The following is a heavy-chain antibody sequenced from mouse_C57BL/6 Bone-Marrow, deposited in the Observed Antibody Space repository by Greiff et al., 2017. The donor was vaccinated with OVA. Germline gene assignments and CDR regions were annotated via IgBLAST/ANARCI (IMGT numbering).Heavy chain of an antibody. CDR3: ARSGGHGYMRGNYAMDY. CDR2: IYPGGGYT. Sequence: QVHVKQSGAELVRPGTSVKMSCKASGYTFTNYWIGWAKQRPGHGLEWIGDIYPGGGYTNYNEKFKGKATLTADKSSSTAYMQFSSLTSEDSAIYYCARSGGHGYMRGNYAMDYWGQGTSVTVSS. CDR1: GYTFTNYW. V-gene: IGHV1-63*01. J-gene: IGHJ4*01. D-gene: IGHD2-2*01.